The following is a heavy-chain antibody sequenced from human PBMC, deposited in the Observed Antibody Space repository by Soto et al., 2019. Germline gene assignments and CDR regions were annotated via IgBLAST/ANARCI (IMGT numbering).Heavy chain of an antibody. V-gene: IGHV3-23*01. D-gene: IGHD2-2*01. CDR2: ISGSGGST. CDR3: AKHSAKVVPAAISVYYFDY. Sequence: EVQLLESGGGLVQPGGSLRLSCAASGFTFSSYAMSWVRQAPGKGLEWVSAISGSGGSTYYADSVKGRFTISRDNSKNTLNLQMNSLRAEDTAVYYCAKHSAKVVPAAISVYYFDYWGQGTLVTVSS. CDR1: GFTFSSYA. J-gene: IGHJ4*02.